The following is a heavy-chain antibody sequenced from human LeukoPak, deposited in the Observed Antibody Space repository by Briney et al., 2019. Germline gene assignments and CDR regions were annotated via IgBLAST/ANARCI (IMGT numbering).Heavy chain of an antibody. CDR1: GYIFSSND. D-gene: IGHD3-10*01. V-gene: IGHV1-8*01. CDR2: MNPNSGDT. Sequence: ASVKVSCKASGYIFSSNDINWVRQAAGQGLECIGWMNPNSGDTVYTQKFQGRVAMTRSTSITTAYMELSSLRSEDTAVYYCARGPFGSGSFLDYWGQGTLVTVSS. CDR3: ARGPFGSGSFLDY. J-gene: IGHJ4*02.